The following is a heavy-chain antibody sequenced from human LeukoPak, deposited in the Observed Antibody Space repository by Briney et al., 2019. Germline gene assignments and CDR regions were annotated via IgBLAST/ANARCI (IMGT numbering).Heavy chain of an antibody. CDR3: ARSGYCSSTSCYKYYYYYMDV. D-gene: IGHD2-2*02. J-gene: IGHJ6*03. CDR2: LYTSGST. CDR1: GGSISSGSYY. Sequence: SQTMSLTCTVFGGSISSGSYYWSWIRQPAGKGLEWIGRLYTSGSTNYNPSLKSRVTISVDTSKNQFSLKLSSVTAADTAVYYCARSGYCSSTSCYKYYYYYMDVWGKGTTVTVSS. V-gene: IGHV4-61*02.